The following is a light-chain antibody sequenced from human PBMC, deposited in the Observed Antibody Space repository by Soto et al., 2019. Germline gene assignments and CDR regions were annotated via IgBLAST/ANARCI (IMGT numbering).Light chain of an antibody. CDR2: DVY. CDR3: TSCTSTSTPYV. V-gene: IGLV2-14*01. Sequence: ALTQPASVSGSPGQSITISCAGTSSDFGRYTYVSWYQQHPGKAPKLIIYDVYNRPSGVSNRFSGSKSGNTASLTFFGFQAEDEADYYCTSCTSTSTPYVFGGGTKVTVL. CDR1: SSDFGRYTY. J-gene: IGLJ1*01.